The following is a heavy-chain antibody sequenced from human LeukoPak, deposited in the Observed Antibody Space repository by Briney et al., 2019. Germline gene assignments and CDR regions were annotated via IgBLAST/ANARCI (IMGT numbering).Heavy chain of an antibody. CDR1: GFTFSSYW. CDR3: ASTYYYGSGSYYPTFDY. V-gene: IGHV3-74*01. J-gene: IGHJ4*02. Sequence: GGSLRLSCAASGFTFSSYWMNWVRQAPGEGLVWVSRIASDGSSTTYADSVKGRFTISRDNSKNTLYLQMNSLGAEDTAVYYCASTYYYGSGSYYPTFDYWGQGTLVTVSS. D-gene: IGHD3-10*01. CDR2: IASDGSST.